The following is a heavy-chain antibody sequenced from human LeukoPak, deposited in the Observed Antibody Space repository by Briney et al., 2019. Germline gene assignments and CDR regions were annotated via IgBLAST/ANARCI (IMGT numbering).Heavy chain of an antibody. V-gene: IGHV1-18*01. D-gene: IGHD6-13*01. J-gene: IGHJ5*02. Sequence: GASVKVSCKASGYTFTSYGISWVRQAPGQGLEWMGWISAYNDNTNYAQKLQGRVTMTTDTSTSTAYMELRSLRSDDTAVYYCARDNSGLAAAGPGWFDPWGQGTLVTVSS. CDR2: ISAYNDNT. CDR3: ARDNSGLAAAGPGWFDP. CDR1: GYTFTSYG.